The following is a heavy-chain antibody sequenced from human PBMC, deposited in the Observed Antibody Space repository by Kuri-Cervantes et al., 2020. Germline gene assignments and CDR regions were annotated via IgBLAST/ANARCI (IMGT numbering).Heavy chain of an antibody. V-gene: IGHV7-4-1*02. CDR3: ARVYYDILTGYIPTYYYYGMDV. CDR2: INTNTGNP. D-gene: IGHD3-9*01. CDR1: GYTFITYA. J-gene: IGHJ6*02. Sequence: ASVKVSCKASGYTFITYAMHWVRQAPGQRLEWMGWINTNTGNPTYAQGFTGRFVFSLDTSVSTAYLQISSLKAEDTAVYYCARVYYDILTGYIPTYYYYGMDVWGQGTTVTVSS.